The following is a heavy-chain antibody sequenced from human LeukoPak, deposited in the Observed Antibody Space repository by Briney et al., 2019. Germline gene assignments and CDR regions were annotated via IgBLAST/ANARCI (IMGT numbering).Heavy chain of an antibody. CDR2: ISGSGGST. Sequence: QPGGSLRLSCAASGFTFSSYAMSWVRQAPGKGLEWVSAISGSGGSTYYADSVKGRFTISRDNSKNTLYLQMNSLRAEDTAAYYCAKDLYGYVSNWFDPWGQGTLVTVSS. J-gene: IGHJ5*02. D-gene: IGHD5-12*01. CDR1: GFTFSSYA. V-gene: IGHV3-23*01. CDR3: AKDLYGYVSNWFDP.